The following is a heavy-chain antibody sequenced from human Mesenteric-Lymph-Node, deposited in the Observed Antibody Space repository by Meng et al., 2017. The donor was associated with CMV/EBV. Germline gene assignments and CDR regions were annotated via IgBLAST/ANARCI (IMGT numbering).Heavy chain of an antibody. J-gene: IGHJ4*02. D-gene: IGHD6-19*01. Sequence: DSVSSNSAAWNWIRQSPSRGLEWLGRTYYRSKCYNDSAVSLHSRITINPDTSKNQFSLQLNSVTPEDTAVYYCARARYSSGWYYFDYWGQGTLVTVSS. CDR3: ARARYSSGWYYFDY. V-gene: IGHV6-1*01. CDR1: DSVSSNSAA. CDR2: TYYRSKCYN.